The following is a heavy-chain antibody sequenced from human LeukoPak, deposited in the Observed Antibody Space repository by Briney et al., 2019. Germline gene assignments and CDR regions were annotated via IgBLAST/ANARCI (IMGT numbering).Heavy chain of an antibody. V-gene: IGHV4-30-2*01. CDR2: IYHSGST. Sequence: PSETLSLTCTVSGGSISSGGYYWSWIRQPPGKGLEWIGYIYHSGSTYYNPSLKSRVTISVDRSKNQFSLKLSSVTAADTAVYYCARDPPSGDPLFDYWGQGTLVTVSS. D-gene: IGHD3-10*01. J-gene: IGHJ4*02. CDR1: GGSISSGGYY. CDR3: ARDPPSGDPLFDY.